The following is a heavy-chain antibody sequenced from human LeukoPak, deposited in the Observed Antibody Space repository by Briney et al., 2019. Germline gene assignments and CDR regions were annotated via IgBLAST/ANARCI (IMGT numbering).Heavy chain of an antibody. Sequence: PSQTLSLTCTVSGGSISSGSYYWSWIRQPAGKGLEWIGRIYTSGSTNYNPSLKSRVTISVDTSKNQFSLKLSSVTAADTAVYYCARGGYGVYYYYYMDVWGKGTTVTVSS. CDR3: ARGGYGVYYYYYMDV. CDR1: GGSISSGSYY. CDR2: IYTSGST. D-gene: IGHD4-17*01. J-gene: IGHJ6*03. V-gene: IGHV4-61*02.